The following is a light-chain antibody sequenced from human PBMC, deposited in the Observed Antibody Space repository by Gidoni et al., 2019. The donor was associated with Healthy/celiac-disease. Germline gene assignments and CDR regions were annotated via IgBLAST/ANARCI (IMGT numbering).Light chain of an antibody. J-gene: IGLJ3*02. V-gene: IGLV1-40*01. CDR3: PSYDSSLSARV. CDR2: GTS. CDR1: SPNIGAGYD. Sequence: QSVLTQPPSVSGAPGQRVTISCTGSSPNIGAGYDVHWYQQLPGTAPKLLIYGTSHRPSGVPDRFSGSKSGTSASLAITGLQAEDEADYYFPSYDSSLSARVFGGGTKLTVL.